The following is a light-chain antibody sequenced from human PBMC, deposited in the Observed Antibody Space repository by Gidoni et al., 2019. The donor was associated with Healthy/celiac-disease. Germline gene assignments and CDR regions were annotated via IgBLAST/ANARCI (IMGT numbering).Light chain of an antibody. CDR3: GTWDSSLSAVV. J-gene: IGLJ2*01. CDR2: ENN. CDR1: SPNIGNNY. Sequence: QSVLTQPPPVSAAPGQKVTISCSGSSPNIGNNYVSWYQQLPGTAPKLLIYENNKRPSGIPDRFSGSKSGTSATLGITGLQTGDEADYYCGTWDSSLSAVVFGGGTKLTVL. V-gene: IGLV1-51*01.